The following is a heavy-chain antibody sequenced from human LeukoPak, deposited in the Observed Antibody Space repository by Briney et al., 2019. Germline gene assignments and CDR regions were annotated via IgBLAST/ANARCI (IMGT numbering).Heavy chain of an antibody. D-gene: IGHD2-2*02. CDR3: ARENLIVVVPAAIGAFDI. J-gene: IGHJ3*02. Sequence: PGGSLRLSCAASGFTFSSYAMHWVRQAPGKGLEWVAVISYDGSNKYYADSVKGRFTISRDNSKNTLYLQMNSLRAEDTAVYYCARENLIVVVPAAIGAFDIWGQGTMVTVSS. CDR1: GFTFSSYA. V-gene: IGHV3-30-3*01. CDR2: ISYDGSNK.